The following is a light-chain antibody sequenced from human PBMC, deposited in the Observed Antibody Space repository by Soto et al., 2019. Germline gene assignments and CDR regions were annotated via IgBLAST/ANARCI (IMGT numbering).Light chain of an antibody. V-gene: IGLV2-8*01. CDR1: SSDVGAYDY. CDR2: EVT. Sequence: QSALTQPPSASGSPGQSVTISCTGTSSDVGAYDYVSWYQQHPGKAPKLMIYEVTLRPSGVPDRFSGSKSGNTASLTVSGLQAEDEADYYCSSYAGSDNVVFGGGTKVTVL. CDR3: SSYAGSDNVV. J-gene: IGLJ2*01.